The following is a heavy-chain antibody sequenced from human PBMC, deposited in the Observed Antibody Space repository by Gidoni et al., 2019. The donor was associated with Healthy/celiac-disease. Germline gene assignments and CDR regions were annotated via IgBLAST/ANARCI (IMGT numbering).Heavy chain of an antibody. J-gene: IGHJ4*02. CDR1: GFTFSNAW. CDR3: TTTFGGGSSSQPFDY. D-gene: IGHD6-6*01. V-gene: IGHV3-15*01. CDR2: IKSKTDGGTT. Sequence: EVQLVESGGGLVEPGGSLRLSCAASGFTFSNAWMSWVRQAPGKGLEWVGRIKSKTDGGTTDYAAPVKGRFTISRDDSKNTLYLQMNSLKTEDTAVYYCTTTFGGGSSSQPFDYWGQGTLVTVSS.